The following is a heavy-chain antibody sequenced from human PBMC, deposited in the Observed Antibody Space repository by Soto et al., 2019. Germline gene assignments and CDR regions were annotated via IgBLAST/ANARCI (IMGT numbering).Heavy chain of an antibody. CDR1: GFTCSRYA. D-gene: IGHD1-26*01. CDR2: ISSSGSTT. V-gene: IGHV3-23*01. J-gene: IGHJ6*02. Sequence: GVSLRLSCGTSGFTCSRYAMSWIRQAPGKGLEWVSTISSSGSTTYYTDSVKGRFTISRDNSRRTLHLQMDSLRAEDTAVYYCARERVGALRGGDVWGQGTTVTVSS. CDR3: ARERVGALRGGDV.